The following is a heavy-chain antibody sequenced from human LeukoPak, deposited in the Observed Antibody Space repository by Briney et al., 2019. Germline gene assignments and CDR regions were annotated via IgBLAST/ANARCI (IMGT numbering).Heavy chain of an antibody. V-gene: IGHV4-39*01. Sequence: SETLSLTCTVSGGSISSSSYYWGWIRQPPGKGLEWTGSIYYSGSTYYNPSLKSRVTISVDTSKNQFSLKLSSVTAADTAVYYCARHRYYYYYMDVWGKGTTVTISS. CDR3: ARHRYYYYYMDV. J-gene: IGHJ6*03. CDR2: IYYSGST. CDR1: GGSISSSSYY.